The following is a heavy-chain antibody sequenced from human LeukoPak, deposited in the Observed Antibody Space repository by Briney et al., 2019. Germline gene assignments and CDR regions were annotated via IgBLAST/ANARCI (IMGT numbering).Heavy chain of an antibody. CDR1: GGSFSGYY. D-gene: IGHD2-15*01. CDR3: ARSLWPVVAATRNNWFDP. J-gene: IGHJ5*02. CDR2: INHSGST. Sequence: PSETLSLTCAVYGGSFSGYYWSWIGQPPGKGLEWIGEINHSGSTNYNPSLKSRVTISVDTSKNQFSLKLSSVTAADTAVYYCARSLWPVVAATRNNWFDPWGQGTLVTVSS. V-gene: IGHV4-34*01.